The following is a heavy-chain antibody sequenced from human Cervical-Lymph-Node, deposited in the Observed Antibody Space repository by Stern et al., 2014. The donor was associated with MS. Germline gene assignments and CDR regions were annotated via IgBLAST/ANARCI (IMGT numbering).Heavy chain of an antibody. CDR3: ARDWGGDSSGWYTN. J-gene: IGHJ4*02. V-gene: IGHV3-33*01. Sequence: VQLVESGGGVVQPGRSLRLSCAASGFTFSSYGMHWVRQAPGKGLEWVAVIWYDGSNKYYADSVKGRFTISRDNSKNTLYLQMNSLRAEDTAVYYCARDWGGDSSGWYTNWGQGTLVTVSS. CDR1: GFTFSSYG. CDR2: IWYDGSNK. D-gene: IGHD6-13*01.